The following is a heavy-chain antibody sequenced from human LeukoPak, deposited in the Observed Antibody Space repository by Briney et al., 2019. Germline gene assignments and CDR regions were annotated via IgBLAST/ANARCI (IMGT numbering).Heavy chain of an antibody. Sequence: GGSQRLSRAASGFTSTRIATTWVRQAPRKGGGWVSTIRRNGDTAYNADSVRGRFAICRDNSKSELFLQMNSLRVEDAARYYCVKGQGLDDGVLDSWGQGTLVTVSS. D-gene: IGHD3/OR15-3a*01. J-gene: IGHJ4*02. CDR2: IRRNGDTA. CDR1: GFTSTRIA. CDR3: VKGQGLDDGVLDS. V-gene: IGHV3-23*01.